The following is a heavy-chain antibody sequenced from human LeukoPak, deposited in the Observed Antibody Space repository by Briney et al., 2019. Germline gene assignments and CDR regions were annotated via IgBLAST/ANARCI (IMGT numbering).Heavy chain of an antibody. Sequence: ASVKVSCKPSGYSLTGHYMHWVRQAPGQGLEWMGWINPNSGGTSFAQKFQGRVTMTRDTSISTAYMELSRLRFDDTAVYYCARGGSYLSAFDIWGQGTMVTVSS. CDR3: ARGGSYLSAFDI. J-gene: IGHJ3*02. D-gene: IGHD1-26*01. V-gene: IGHV1-2*02. CDR2: INPNSGGT. CDR1: GYSLTGHY.